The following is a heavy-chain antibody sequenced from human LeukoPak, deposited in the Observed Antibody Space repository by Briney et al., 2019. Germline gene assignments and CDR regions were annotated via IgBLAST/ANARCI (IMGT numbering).Heavy chain of an antibody. D-gene: IGHD3/OR15-3a*01. V-gene: IGHV1-2*02. CDR1: GYTFTGYY. CDR3: ARGALPPGLIYYYYYMDV. J-gene: IGHJ6*03. Sequence: ASVTVSCKASGYTFTGYYMHWVRQAPGQGLEWMGWINPNSGGTNYAQKFQGRVTMTRDTSISTAYMELSRLRSDDTAVYYCARGALPPGLIYYYYYMDVWGKGTTVTVSS. CDR2: INPNSGGT.